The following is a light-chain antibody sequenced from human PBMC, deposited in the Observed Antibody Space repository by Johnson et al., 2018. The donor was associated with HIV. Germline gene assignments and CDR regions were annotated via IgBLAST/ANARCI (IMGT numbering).Light chain of an antibody. Sequence: QSVLTQPPSVSAAPGQKVTISCSGSSSNIGNNYVSWYQQLPGTAHKLLIYDNDKRPSGIPDRFSGSKSGTSATLGITGLQTGDEADYYCGTWDTSLGDYYGFGTGTKVTVL. CDR2: DND. V-gene: IGLV1-51*01. J-gene: IGLJ1*01. CDR3: GTWDTSLGDYYG. CDR1: SSNIGNNY.